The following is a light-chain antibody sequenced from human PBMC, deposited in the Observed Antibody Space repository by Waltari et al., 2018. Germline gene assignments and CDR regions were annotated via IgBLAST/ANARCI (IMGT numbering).Light chain of an antibody. CDR1: PSLLYTSNHKNY. Sequence: DVVMTQSTDPLAVALGERATINRKSSPSLLYTSNHKNYLAWYQQKPGQPPKILIYWASIRESGVPDRVSGSESGTDFTLTICGLKAEDVSSYFFLPNLHTPRTFDQETNVEIK. CDR3: LPNLHTPRT. J-gene: IGKJ1*01. CDR2: WAS. V-gene: IGKV4-1*01.